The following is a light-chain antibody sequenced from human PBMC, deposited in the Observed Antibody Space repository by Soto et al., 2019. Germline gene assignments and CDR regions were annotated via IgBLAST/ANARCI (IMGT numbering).Light chain of an antibody. V-gene: IGKV1-5*03. CDR2: KGS. CDR1: QSIGNW. CDR3: LQYNNYPWT. J-gene: IGKJ1*01. Sequence: DIQMTQSPFTLSASVGDRVTITCRSSQSIGNWLAWYQQKPGKAPKLLIYKGSDLQSGVPSRFSGSGSGAEFTLTISSLQPDDVATYYCLQYNNYPWTFGQGTKVEVK.